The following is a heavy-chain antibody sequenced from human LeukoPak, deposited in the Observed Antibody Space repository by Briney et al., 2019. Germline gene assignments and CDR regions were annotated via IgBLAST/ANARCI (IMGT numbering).Heavy chain of an antibody. Sequence: GGSLRLSCAASGFTFGDYGMHWVRQAPGKGLESVAVISYDGSNKYYADSVKGRFTISRDNSKSTLYLQMNSLRAEDTAVYYCARDVLWFGESPSRNWFDPWGQGTLVTVSS. CDR2: ISYDGSNK. V-gene: IGHV3-30*03. CDR1: GFTFGDYG. CDR3: ARDVLWFGESPSRNWFDP. D-gene: IGHD3-10*01. J-gene: IGHJ5*02.